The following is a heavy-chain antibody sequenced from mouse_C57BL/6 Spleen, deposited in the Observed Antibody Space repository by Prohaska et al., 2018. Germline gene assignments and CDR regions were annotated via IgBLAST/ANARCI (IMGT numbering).Heavy chain of an antibody. V-gene: IGHV1-26*01. D-gene: IGHD1-1*01. Sequence: TDYYMNWVKQSHGKSLEWIGDINPNNGGTSYNQKFKGKATLTVDKSSSTAYMELRSLTSEDSAVYYCARIYGSSYGYWGQGTSVTVSS. CDR2: INPNNGGT. J-gene: IGHJ4*01. CDR1: TDYY. CDR3: ARIYGSSYGY.